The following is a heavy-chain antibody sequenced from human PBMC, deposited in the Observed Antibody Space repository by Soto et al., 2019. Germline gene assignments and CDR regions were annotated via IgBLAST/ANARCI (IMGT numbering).Heavy chain of an antibody. V-gene: IGHV3-7*01. J-gene: IGHJ3*02. Sequence: GGSLRLSCAASGFTFSSYWMSWVRQAPGKGLEWVANLKQDGSEKDSVDSVKGRFTISRDNAKNSLYLQRNSLRAEDTAGDYCARGGIAARRVGGDDALDIWGQGTMVTVSS. D-gene: IGHD6-6*01. CDR3: ARGGIAARRVGGDDALDI. CDR2: LKQDGSEK. CDR1: GFTFSSYW.